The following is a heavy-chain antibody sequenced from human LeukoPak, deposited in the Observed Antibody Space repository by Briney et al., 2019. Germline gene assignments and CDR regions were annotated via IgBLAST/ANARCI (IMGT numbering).Heavy chain of an antibody. CDR3: ARDRMQQRNFDY. CDR2: IYYNGNT. V-gene: IGHV4-61*03. D-gene: IGHD6-13*01. CDR1: GDSVSSGGYY. Sequence: SETLSLTCTVSGDSVSSGGYYWRWIRQPPGKGPEWIGYIYYNGNTNYNPSLKTRVTISVDTSKNHFSLKLSSVTAVDTAVYYCARDRMQQRNFDYWGQGTLVTVSS. J-gene: IGHJ4*02.